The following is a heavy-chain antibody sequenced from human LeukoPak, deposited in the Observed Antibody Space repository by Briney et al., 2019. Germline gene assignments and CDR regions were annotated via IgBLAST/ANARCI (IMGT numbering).Heavy chain of an antibody. V-gene: IGHV1-69*04. D-gene: IGHD3-16*01. Sequence: ASVKVSCKASGGTFSSYAISWVRQAPGQGLEWMGRIIPILGIANYARKFQGRVTITADKSTSTAYMELSSLRSEDTAVYYCARFGVSDAFDIWGQGTMVTVSS. J-gene: IGHJ3*02. CDR3: ARFGVSDAFDI. CDR1: GGTFSSYA. CDR2: IIPILGIA.